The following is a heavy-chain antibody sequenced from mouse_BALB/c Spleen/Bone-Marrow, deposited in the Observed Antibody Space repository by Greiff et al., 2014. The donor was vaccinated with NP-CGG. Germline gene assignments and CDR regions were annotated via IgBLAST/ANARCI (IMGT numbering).Heavy chain of an antibody. Sequence: QVQLQQSGAELVQPGASVKLSCTASGYTFTSYWMHWVKQRPGQGLEWIGEIDPSDSYTNYNQKFKGKATLTVDKSSSTAYMQLSSLTSEDSAVYFCARWLLRYYAMDDWGQGTSVTVSS. J-gene: IGHJ4*01. CDR2: IDPSDSYT. CDR3: ARWLLRYYAMDD. CDR1: GYTFTSYW. V-gene: IGHV1-69*02. D-gene: IGHD2-3*01.